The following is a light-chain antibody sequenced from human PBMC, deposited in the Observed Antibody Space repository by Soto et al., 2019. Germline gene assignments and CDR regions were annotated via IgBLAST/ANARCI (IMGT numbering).Light chain of an antibody. CDR1: SSDIGVYNY. CDR2: ELN. CDR3: ISYTTSNTYV. J-gene: IGLJ1*01. V-gene: IGLV2-14*01. Sequence: LTQPSSVSGSPGQSITFSCTGTSSDIGVYNYVSWYQQHPGKAPKLMIYELNNRPSGVSNRFSGSKSGNTASLTISGLQAEDEADYYCISYTTSNTYVFGTGTKVTVL.